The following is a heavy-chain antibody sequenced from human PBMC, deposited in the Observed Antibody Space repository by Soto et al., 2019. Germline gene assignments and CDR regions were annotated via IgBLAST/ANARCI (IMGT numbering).Heavy chain of an antibody. CDR2: ISSSSSTI. CDR3: ARGYIVGAWTAKRFLTPLDY. CDR1: GFTFSSYS. Sequence: PGGSLRLSCAASGFTFSSYSMNWVRQAPGKGLEWVSYISSSSSTIYYADSVKGRFTISRDNAKNSLYLQMNSLRAEDTAVYYCARGYIVGAWTAKRFLTPLDYWGQGTLVTVSS. J-gene: IGHJ4*02. V-gene: IGHV3-48*01. D-gene: IGHD1-26*01.